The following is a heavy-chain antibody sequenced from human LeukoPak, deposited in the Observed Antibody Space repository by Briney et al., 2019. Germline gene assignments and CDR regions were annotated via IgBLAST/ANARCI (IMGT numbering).Heavy chain of an antibody. J-gene: IGHJ4*02. CDR3: ASTLIDYGGAYFDY. CDR2: IYTSGST. CDR1: GGSISSGSYY. Sequence: PSQTLSLTCTVSGGSISSGSYYWSWIRQPAGKGLEWIGRIYTSGSTNYNPSLKSRVTISVDTSKNQFSLKLSSVTAADTAVYYCASTLIDYGGAYFDYWGQGTLVTVSS. D-gene: IGHD4-17*01. V-gene: IGHV4-61*02.